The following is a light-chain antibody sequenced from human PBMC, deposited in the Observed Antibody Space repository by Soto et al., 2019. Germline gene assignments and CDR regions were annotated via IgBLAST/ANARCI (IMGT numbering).Light chain of an antibody. V-gene: IGLV1-44*01. CDR1: SSNIGSNP. J-gene: IGLJ2*01. CDR2: DNI. CDR3: AAWDDSRSGHVV. Sequence: QTVVTQPPSASGTPRQRVTISCSGSSSNIGSNPVNWYQQLPGTAPKLLMYDNIQRLSGVPDRFSGSKSGTSASLGISGLQSEYEADYYCAAWDDSRSGHVVFGGGTKLTVL.